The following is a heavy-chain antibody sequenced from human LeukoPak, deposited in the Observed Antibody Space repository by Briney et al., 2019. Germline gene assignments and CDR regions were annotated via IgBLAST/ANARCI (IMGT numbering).Heavy chain of an antibody. D-gene: IGHD2-8*01. V-gene: IGHV1-2*02. CDR1: GYTFTDYY. CDR2: IVADSGGT. Sequence: ASVKVSCKASGYTFTDYYIYWVRQAPGQGLEWMGWIVADSGGTNYALKFQGRVTMTRDTSISTAYMEMSRLRSDDTAVYYCARVSGTSYFNNGGPWGQGSLVTVSS. J-gene: IGHJ5*02. CDR3: ARVSGTSYFNNGGP.